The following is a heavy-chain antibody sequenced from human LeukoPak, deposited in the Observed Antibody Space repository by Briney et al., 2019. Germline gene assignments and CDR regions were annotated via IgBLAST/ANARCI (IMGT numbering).Heavy chain of an antibody. CDR3: ARERVYYDSSGYPAHFDY. V-gene: IGHV3-11*01. J-gene: IGHJ4*02. D-gene: IGHD3-22*01. CDR2: ISSSGSTI. Sequence: PGGSLRLSCAASGFTFSDYYMSWIRQAPGKGLEWVSYISSSGSTIYYADSVKGRFTISRDNAKNSLYLQMNSLRAEDTAVYYCARERVYYDSSGYPAHFDYWGQGTLVTVSS. CDR1: GFTFSDYY.